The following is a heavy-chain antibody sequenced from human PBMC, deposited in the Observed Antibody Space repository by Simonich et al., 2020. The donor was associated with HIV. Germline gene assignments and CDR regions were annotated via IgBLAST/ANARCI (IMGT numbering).Heavy chain of an antibody. Sequence: QVQLVESGGGVVQPGRSLRLSCAASGFTFSSYAMHWVRQAPGKGLEWVAVILYDGINKYYADSVKGRFTISRDNSKNTLYLQMNSLRAEDTAVYYCASGGSISSVWADDYWGQGTLVTVSS. CDR1: GFTFSSYA. CDR2: ILYDGINK. J-gene: IGHJ4*02. V-gene: IGHV3-30*07. D-gene: IGHD3-16*01. CDR3: ASGGSISSVWADDY.